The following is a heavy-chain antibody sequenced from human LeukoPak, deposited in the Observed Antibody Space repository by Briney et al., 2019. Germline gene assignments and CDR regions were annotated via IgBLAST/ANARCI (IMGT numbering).Heavy chain of an antibody. D-gene: IGHD2-21*02. CDR1: GGTFSSYA. Sequence: GASVKVSCKASGGTFSSYAISWVRQAPGQGLEWMGRIIPILGIANYAQKFQGRVTITADKSTSTAYMELSSLRSEDTAVYYCARGVTLYYGMDVWGQGTTVTVSS. CDR3: ARGVTLYYGMDV. V-gene: IGHV1-69*04. CDR2: IIPILGIA. J-gene: IGHJ6*02.